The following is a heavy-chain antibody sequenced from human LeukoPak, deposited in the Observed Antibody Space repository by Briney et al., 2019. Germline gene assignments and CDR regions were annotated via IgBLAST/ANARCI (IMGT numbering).Heavy chain of an antibody. J-gene: IGHJ4*02. V-gene: IGHV4-39*07. CDR2: IYYSGTT. Sequence: SETLSLTCTVSGGSTSSSSYYWGWIRQPPGKGLEWIGSIYYSGTTYYNPSLKSRVTISVDTSKNQFSLKLSSVTAADTAVYYCASTRLYDSSGYARWGQGTLVTVSS. CDR3: ASTRLYDSSGYAR. D-gene: IGHD3-22*01. CDR1: GGSTSSSSYY.